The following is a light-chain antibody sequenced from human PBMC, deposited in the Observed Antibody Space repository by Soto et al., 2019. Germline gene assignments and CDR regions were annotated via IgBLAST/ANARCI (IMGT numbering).Light chain of an antibody. V-gene: IGKV1-5*03. J-gene: IGKJ2*01. Sequence: DIQMTQSPSTLSASVGDRVTITCRASQGIDHWLAWYRQKPGKAPKVLVYKASILEGGVPSRFSGSESGTEFTLTISSLQPDDFAAYYCQQYYTYPYTFGQGTKLDMK. CDR1: QGIDHW. CDR3: QQYYTYPYT. CDR2: KAS.